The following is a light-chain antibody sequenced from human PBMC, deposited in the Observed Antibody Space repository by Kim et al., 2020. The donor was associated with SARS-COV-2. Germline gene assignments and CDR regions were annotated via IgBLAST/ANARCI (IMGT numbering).Light chain of an antibody. J-gene: IGKJ1*01. CDR2: GAS. CDR3: QQYGSSSRT. Sequence: EIVLTQSPGTLSLSPGERATLSCRASQSVSNNYVAWYQQKPGQAPRLVIYGASSRATGMPDRFSAGGSGTDFTLTISRLEPEDFAVYYWQQYGSSSRTFGQGTKGDI. V-gene: IGKV3-20*01. CDR1: QSVSNNY.